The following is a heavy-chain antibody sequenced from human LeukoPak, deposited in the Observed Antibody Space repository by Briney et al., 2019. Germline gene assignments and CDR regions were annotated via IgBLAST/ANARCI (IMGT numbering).Heavy chain of an antibody. V-gene: IGHV3-20*04. CDR1: GFTFDDYG. Sequence: GGSLRLSCAASGFTFDDYGMSWVRQAPGKGLEWVSGINWNGGSTGYADSVKGRFTISRDNAKNSLYLQMNSLRAEDTALYYCARIPHWGYYDSSGAFDIWGQGTMVTVSS. D-gene: IGHD3-22*01. CDR3: ARIPHWGYYDSSGAFDI. CDR2: INWNGGST. J-gene: IGHJ3*02.